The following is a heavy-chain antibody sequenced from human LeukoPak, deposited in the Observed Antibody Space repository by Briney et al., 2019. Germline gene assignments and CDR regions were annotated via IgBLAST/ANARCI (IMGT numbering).Heavy chain of an antibody. Sequence: GGSLGLSCAASGFTFSSYAMSWVRQAPGKGLEWVSAISGSGGSTYYADSVKGRFTISRDNAKNSLYLQMNSLRAEDTAVYYCASISEAAIYHYFDYWGQGTLVTVSS. CDR3: ASISEAAIYHYFDY. CDR1: GFTFSSYA. CDR2: ISGSGGST. D-gene: IGHD6-13*01. J-gene: IGHJ4*02. V-gene: IGHV3-23*01.